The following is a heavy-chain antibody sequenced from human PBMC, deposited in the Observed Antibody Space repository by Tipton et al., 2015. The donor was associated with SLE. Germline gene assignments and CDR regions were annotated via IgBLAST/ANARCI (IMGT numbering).Heavy chain of an antibody. CDR2: IMQDGVVK. CDR1: GFTFTSYW. V-gene: IGHV3-7*03. D-gene: IGHD3-3*01. Sequence: GSLRLSCVASGFTFTSYWMSWVRQVPGKGLEWVANIMQDGVVKYYVDSVKGRFTIFRDTAKNSVYLEMNSLRVEDTAVYYCARDLTHFDVWSGHFTSGNYFDYWGQGTQVTVSS. CDR3: ARDLTHFDVWSGHFTSGNYFDY. J-gene: IGHJ4*02.